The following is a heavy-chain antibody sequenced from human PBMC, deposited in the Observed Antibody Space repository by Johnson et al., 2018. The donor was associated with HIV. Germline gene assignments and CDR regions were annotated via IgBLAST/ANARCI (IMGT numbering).Heavy chain of an antibody. V-gene: IGHV3-7*03. D-gene: IGHD3-10*01. J-gene: IGHJ3*02. CDR1: GFTFSSYW. CDR2: IKQDGSEK. CDR3: ARACITSDWDDAFDI. Sequence: VQLVESGGGLVQPGGSLRLSCAASGFTFSSYWMSWVRQAPGKGLEWVANIKQDGSEKYYVDYVKGRFTISRDNAKNSLYLQMNSRRAEDTAVYYCARACITSDWDDAFDIWGQGTMVTVSS.